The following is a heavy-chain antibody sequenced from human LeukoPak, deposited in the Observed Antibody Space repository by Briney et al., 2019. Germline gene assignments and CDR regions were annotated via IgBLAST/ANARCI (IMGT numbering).Heavy chain of an antibody. Sequence: PSETLSLTCAVYGGSLSRYYWSWIRQPPGKGLEWIGKINHRGSTNYNPSLKSRVTISVDTSKNQFSLKLSSVTAADTAVYYCARLLRGGRDTPMVTMIVVRAKSGAFDIWGQGTMVTVSS. D-gene: IGHD3-22*01. J-gene: IGHJ3*02. CDR2: INHRGST. CDR3: ARLLRGGRDTPMVTMIVVRAKSGAFDI. V-gene: IGHV4-34*01. CDR1: GGSLSRYY.